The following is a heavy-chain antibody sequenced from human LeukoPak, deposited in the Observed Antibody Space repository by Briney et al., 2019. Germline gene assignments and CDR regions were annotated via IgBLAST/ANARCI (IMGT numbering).Heavy chain of an antibody. CDR3: AKDKGRDYYDSSGPIGY. V-gene: IGHV3-30*18. D-gene: IGHD3-22*01. Sequence: GGSLGLSCAASGFTFSSYGMHWVRQAPGKGLEWVAVISYDGSNKYYADSVKGRFTISRDNSKNTLYLQMNSLRAEDTAVYYCAKDKGRDYYDSSGPIGYWGQGTLVTVSS. CDR2: ISYDGSNK. CDR1: GFTFSSYG. J-gene: IGHJ4*02.